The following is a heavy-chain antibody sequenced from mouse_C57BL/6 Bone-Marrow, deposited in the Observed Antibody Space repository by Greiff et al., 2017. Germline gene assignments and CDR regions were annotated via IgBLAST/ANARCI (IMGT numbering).Heavy chain of an antibody. V-gene: IGHV7-1*01. J-gene: IGHJ4*01. CDR1: GFTFSDFY. CDR3: ARDACAMDY. Sequence: EVQGVESGGGLVQSGRSLRLSCATSGFTFSDFYMEWVRQAPGKGLEWIAASRNKANDYTTEYSASVKGRFIVSRDTSQSILYLQMNALRAEDTAIYYCARDACAMDYWGQGTSVTVSS. CDR2: SRNKANDYTT.